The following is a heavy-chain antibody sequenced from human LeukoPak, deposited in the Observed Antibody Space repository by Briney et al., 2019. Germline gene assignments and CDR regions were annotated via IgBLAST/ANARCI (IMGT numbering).Heavy chain of an antibody. CDR3: VGGNSFDY. D-gene: IGHD3-16*01. V-gene: IGHV3-7*01. CDR2: IKEDGSEK. J-gene: IGHJ4*02. CDR1: GFTFDDHG. Sequence: PGGSLRLSCVASGFTFDDHGMSWVRQAPGKGLEWVANIKEDGSEKYYVDSVKGRFTISRDNAKNSLSLQMNSLRAEDTALYYCVGGNSFDYWGQGTLVAVSS.